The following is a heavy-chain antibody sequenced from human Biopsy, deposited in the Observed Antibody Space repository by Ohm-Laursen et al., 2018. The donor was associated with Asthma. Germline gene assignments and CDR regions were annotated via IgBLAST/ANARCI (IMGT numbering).Heavy chain of an antibody. D-gene: IGHD6-13*01. CDR1: GYTFIGCH. Sequence: ASVKVSCKVSGYTFIGCHIHWMRQAPGQGLEWMGRINPNSGGTNYAQKFQGRVTMTRDTSISTAYMEVGRLRSDDTAVYYCARGQKSAGDRWFDPWGQETLVTVSS. V-gene: IGHV1-2*06. J-gene: IGHJ5*02. CDR3: ARGQKSAGDRWFDP. CDR2: INPNSGGT.